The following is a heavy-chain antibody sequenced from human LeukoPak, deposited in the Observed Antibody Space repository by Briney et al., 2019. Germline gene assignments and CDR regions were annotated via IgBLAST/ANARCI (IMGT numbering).Heavy chain of an antibody. CDR2: IWSDGTNQ. CDR1: GFTFSHYG. D-gene: IGHD4-11*01. CDR3: AKDAQRGFDYSNSLQY. J-gene: IGHJ4*02. Sequence: GRSLILPCAASGFTFSHYGMHWVRQAPGKGLEWVAVIWSDGTNQFYADSVKGRFTISRDDSQKTVFLQMSSLRAEDTAIYYCAKDAQRGFDYSNSLQYWGQGTLVTVSS. V-gene: IGHV3-33*06.